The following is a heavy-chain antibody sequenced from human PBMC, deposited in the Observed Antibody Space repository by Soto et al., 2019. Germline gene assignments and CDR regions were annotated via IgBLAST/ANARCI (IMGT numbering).Heavy chain of an antibody. V-gene: IGHV3-23*01. D-gene: IGHD3-10*01. CDR3: AREGQFGDFDH. CDR1: GFIFSSFV. Sequence: EVQLLESGGGLVQPGGSQRLSCAASGFIFSSFVMTWVRQAPGKGLEWVSGISGSAVTYYADSVKGRFTASRDNSKNTLYLQMNSLSVEDTAVYYCAREGQFGDFDHWGQGTLVTXSS. J-gene: IGHJ4*02. CDR2: ISGSAVT.